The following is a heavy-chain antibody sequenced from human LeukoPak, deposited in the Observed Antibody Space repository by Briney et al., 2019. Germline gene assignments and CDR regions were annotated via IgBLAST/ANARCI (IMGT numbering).Heavy chain of an antibody. CDR3: AREGHTYGSDY. Sequence: GGSLRLSCAASGFTFSSYAMSWVRQAPGKGLEWVSYVSQSGSTIYYADSVKGRFTISRDNGKNSLYLQMNSLRAEDTGMYYCAREGHTYGSDYWGQGTLVTVSS. CDR2: VSQSGSTI. D-gene: IGHD3-10*01. V-gene: IGHV3-48*04. J-gene: IGHJ4*02. CDR1: GFTFSSYA.